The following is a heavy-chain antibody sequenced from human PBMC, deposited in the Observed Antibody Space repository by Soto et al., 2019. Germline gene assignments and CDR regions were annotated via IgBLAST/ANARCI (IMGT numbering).Heavy chain of an antibody. CDR2: INPNSGGT. Sequence: ASVKVSCKASGYTFTGYYMHWVRQAPGQGLEWMGWINPNSGGTNYAQKFQGRVTMTRDTSISTAYMELSRLRSDDTAVYYCAREFSEPVLPGSYTLYYYYGMDVWGQGTTVTVSS. CDR1: GYTFTGYY. CDR3: AREFSEPVLPGSYTLYYYYGMDV. V-gene: IGHV1-2*02. J-gene: IGHJ6*02. D-gene: IGHD3-9*01.